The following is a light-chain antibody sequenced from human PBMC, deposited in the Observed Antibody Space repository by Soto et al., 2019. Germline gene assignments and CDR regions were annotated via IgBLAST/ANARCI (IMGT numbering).Light chain of an antibody. J-gene: IGLJ1*01. V-gene: IGLV2-14*01. Sequence: QSVLTQPASVSGSPGQSITISCTGTSSDVGGYNYVSWYQQHPGKAPKLIIYEVTNRPSGISYRFSGSKSGNTASLTIPGLQAEDEADYYCSSHTSSNTRVFGTGTKVTVL. CDR2: EVT. CDR3: SSHTSSNTRV. CDR1: SSDVGGYNY.